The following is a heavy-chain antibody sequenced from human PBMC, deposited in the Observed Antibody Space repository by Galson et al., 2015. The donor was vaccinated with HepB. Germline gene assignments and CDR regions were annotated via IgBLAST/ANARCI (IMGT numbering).Heavy chain of an antibody. CDR2: ISGRGGSP. J-gene: IGHJ4*02. V-gene: IGHV3-23*01. CDR1: GFTFSSYA. D-gene: IGHD6-19*01. Sequence: SLRLSCAASGFTFSSYAMSWVRQAPGKGLEWVSGISGRGGSPTYADSVKGRFTISRDNSKNTLYLQMNSLRAEDTAVYYCATTTTGWYVFNYWGQGTLVTVSS. CDR3: ATTTTGWYVFNY.